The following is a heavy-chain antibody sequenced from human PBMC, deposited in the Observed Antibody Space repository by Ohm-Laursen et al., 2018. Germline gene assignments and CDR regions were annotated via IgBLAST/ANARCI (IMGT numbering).Heavy chain of an antibody. V-gene: IGHV3-53*03. Sequence: SLRLSCSASDFPVSNNYISWVRQAPGKGLEWISVVYSGGNTYFADSVKGRFTISRDNAKNSLYLQMNSLRAEDTAVYYCARGYGGYAPPVDVWGQGTTVTVSS. D-gene: IGHD2-2*01. CDR2: VYSGGNT. CDR1: DFPVSNNY. J-gene: IGHJ6*02. CDR3: ARGYGGYAPPVDV.